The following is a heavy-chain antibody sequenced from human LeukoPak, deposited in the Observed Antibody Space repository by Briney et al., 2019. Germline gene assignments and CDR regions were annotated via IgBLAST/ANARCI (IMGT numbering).Heavy chain of an antibody. V-gene: IGHV3-21*01. Sequence: GGSLRLSCAASGFTFSSYSMNWVRQAPGKGLEWVSSISSSSSYIYYADSVKGRFTISRDNAKKSLYLQMNSLRAEDTAVYYCAREPPGTRPFDYWGQGTLVTVSS. CDR1: GFTFSSYS. D-gene: IGHD2-2*01. CDR3: AREPPGTRPFDY. CDR2: ISSSSSYI. J-gene: IGHJ4*02.